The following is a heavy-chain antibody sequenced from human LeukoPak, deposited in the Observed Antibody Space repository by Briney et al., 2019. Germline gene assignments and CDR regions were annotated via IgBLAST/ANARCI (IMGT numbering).Heavy chain of an antibody. Sequence: PGGSLRLSCAASGFTFTSYWMTWVRQAPGKGLEWVANIKQDGSEKYYVGSVKGRFTISRDNAENSLYLQMSSLRAEDTAVYYCARARGRPFDYWGQGTLVTVSS. CDR1: GFTFTSYW. CDR3: ARARGRPFDY. J-gene: IGHJ4*02. V-gene: IGHV3-7*03. CDR2: IKQDGSEK. D-gene: IGHD3-10*01.